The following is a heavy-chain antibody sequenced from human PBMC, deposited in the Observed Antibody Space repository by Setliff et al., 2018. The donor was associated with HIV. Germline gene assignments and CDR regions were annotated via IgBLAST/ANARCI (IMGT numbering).Heavy chain of an antibody. CDR3: ARGWQLELPGTYYYYMDV. D-gene: IGHD1-7*01. J-gene: IGHJ6*03. Sequence: PSETLSLTCTVSGGSISSSSYYWGWIRQPPGKGLEWIGSIYYSGSTYYNPSLKSRVTMSVETSKNQFSLNLSSVTAADTAVYYCARGWQLELPGTYYYYMDVWGKGTTVTVSS. CDR2: IYYSGST. V-gene: IGHV4-39*07. CDR1: GGSISSSSYY.